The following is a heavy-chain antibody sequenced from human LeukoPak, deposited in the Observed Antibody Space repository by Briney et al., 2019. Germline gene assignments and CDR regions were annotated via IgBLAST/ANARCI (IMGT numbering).Heavy chain of an antibody. J-gene: IGHJ4*02. D-gene: IGHD5-18*01. V-gene: IGHV3-30*18. CDR1: GFTFSSYA. Sequence: SGRSLRLSCAASGFTFSSYAMHWVRQSLGKGLEWVAVMSYDGFNKYYADSVKGRFTISRDNSKNTLYLQMNSLRAEDTAVYYCAKTKGYSYGYYFDYWGQGTLVTVSS. CDR2: MSYDGFNK. CDR3: AKTKGYSYGYYFDY.